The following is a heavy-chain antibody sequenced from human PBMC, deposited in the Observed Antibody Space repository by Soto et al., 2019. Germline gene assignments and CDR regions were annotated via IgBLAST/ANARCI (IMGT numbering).Heavy chain of an antibody. CDR1: GYTFTGYY. CDR2: INPNSSGT. D-gene: IGHD1-26*01. V-gene: IGHV1-2*04. J-gene: IGHJ5*02. CDR3: AKDSRPHYSGSCNWFDH. Sequence: ASVKVSCKASGYTFTGYYMHWVRQAPGQGLEWMGWINPNSSGTKYAQNFQGWVTMTRDTSISTAYMELNRLRSDDTAVYYCAKDSRPHYSGSCNWFDHWGQGTLVTVSS.